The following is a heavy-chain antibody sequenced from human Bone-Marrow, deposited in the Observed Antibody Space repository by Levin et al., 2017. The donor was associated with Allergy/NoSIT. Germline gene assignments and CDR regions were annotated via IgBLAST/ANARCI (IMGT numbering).Heavy chain of an antibody. CDR1: GFTFASYG. CDR2: LWFDGTHE. D-gene: IGHD2-8*01. CDR3: AREYADYYFDY. V-gene: IGHV3-33*01. Sequence: GGSLRLSCKASGFTFASYGVHWVRQAPGKGLEWVAGLWFDGTHEDYADSVRGRFTVSRDNSKSTLFLQLNSLRAEDTAVYYCAREYADYYFDYWGQGTLVTVSS. J-gene: IGHJ4*02.